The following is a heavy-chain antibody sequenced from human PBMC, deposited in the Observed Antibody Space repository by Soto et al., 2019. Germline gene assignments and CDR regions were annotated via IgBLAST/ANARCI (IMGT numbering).Heavy chain of an antibody. CDR1: GFTFDDYA. D-gene: IGHD2-21*01. CDR3: AKDIRDSPFNTQIDY. J-gene: IGHJ4*02. CDR2: ISWNSGSI. V-gene: IGHV3-9*01. Sequence: PGGSLRLSGASSGFTFDDYAMHWVRQAPGKGLEWVSGISWNSGSIGYADSVKGRFTISRDNAKNSLYLQMNSLRAEDTALYYCAKDIRDSPFNTQIDYWGQGTLVTVSS.